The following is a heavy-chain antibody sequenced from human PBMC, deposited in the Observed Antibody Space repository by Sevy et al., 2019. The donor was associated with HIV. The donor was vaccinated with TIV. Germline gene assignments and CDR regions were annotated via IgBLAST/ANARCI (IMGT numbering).Heavy chain of an antibody. CDR3: ARAPFGVVIRDQTYYYYGMDV. J-gene: IGHJ6*02. D-gene: IGHD3-3*01. V-gene: IGHV1-2*02. Sequence: ASVKVSCKASGYTFTGYYMNWVRQAPGQGLEWMGWINPNSGGTNYAQKFQGRVTMTRDTSISTAYMELSRLRSDDTAVYYCARAPFGVVIRDQTYYYYGMDVWGQGTTVTVSS. CDR2: INPNSGGT. CDR1: GYTFTGYY.